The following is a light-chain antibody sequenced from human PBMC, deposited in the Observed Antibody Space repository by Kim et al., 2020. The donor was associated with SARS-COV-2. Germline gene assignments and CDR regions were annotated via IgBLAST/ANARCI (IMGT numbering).Light chain of an antibody. CDR1: SGHSSYA. V-gene: IGLV4-69*01. Sequence: QLVLTQSPSASASLGASVKLTCTLSSGHSSYAIAWHQQQPEKGPRYLMKLNSDGSHTNGDGIPDRFSGSSSGAERYLTISSLQSEDEADYYCQTWGTGTWVFGGGTKLTVL. CDR3: QTWGTGTWV. CDR2: LNSDGSH. J-gene: IGLJ3*02.